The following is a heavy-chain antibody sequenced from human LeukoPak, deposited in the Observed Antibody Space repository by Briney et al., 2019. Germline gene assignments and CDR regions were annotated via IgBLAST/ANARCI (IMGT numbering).Heavy chain of an antibody. V-gene: IGHV3-53*04. CDR1: GFTVSSNY. CDR2: IYSGGST. Sequence: GGSLRLSCAASGFTVSSNYMSWVRQAPGKGLEWVSVIYSGGSTYYADSVKGRFTISRHNSKNTLYLQMNSLRAEDTAVYYCAKSMVAATHYYYYGMDVWGQGTTVTVSS. CDR3: AKSMVAATHYYYYGMDV. D-gene: IGHD2-15*01. J-gene: IGHJ6*02.